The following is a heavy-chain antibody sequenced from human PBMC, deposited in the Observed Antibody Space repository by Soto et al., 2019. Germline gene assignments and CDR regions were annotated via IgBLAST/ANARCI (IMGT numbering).Heavy chain of an antibody. D-gene: IGHD6-19*01. CDR2: IKQDGSEK. J-gene: IGHJ4*02. CDR3: AREWGGSSGGPDY. CDR1: GFTFSSYG. V-gene: IGHV3-7*01. Sequence: PGGSLRLSCAASGFTFSSYGMHWVRQAPGKGLEWVANIKQDGSEKYYVDSVKGRFTISRDNAKNSLYLQMNSLRAEDTAVYYCAREWGGSSGGPDYWGQGTLVTVSS.